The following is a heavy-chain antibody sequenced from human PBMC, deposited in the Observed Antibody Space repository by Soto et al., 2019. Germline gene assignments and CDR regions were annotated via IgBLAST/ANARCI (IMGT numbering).Heavy chain of an antibody. CDR3: ARDNRDIVVVVAAPYYYYGMGV. D-gene: IGHD2-15*01. CDR1: GGTFSSYA. CDR2: IIPIFGTA. Sequence: GASVKVSCKASGGTFSSYAISWVRQAPGQGLEWMGGIIPIFGTANYAQKFQGRVTITADKSTSTAYMELSSLRSEDTAVYYCARDNRDIVVVVAAPYYYYGMGVWGQGTTVTVSS. V-gene: IGHV1-69*06. J-gene: IGHJ6*02.